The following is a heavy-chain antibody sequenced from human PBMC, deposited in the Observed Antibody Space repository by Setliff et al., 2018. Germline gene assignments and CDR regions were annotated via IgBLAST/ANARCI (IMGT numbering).Heavy chain of an antibody. J-gene: IGHJ4*02. CDR2: VYYSGIA. CDR1: GSSIRDGDY. D-gene: IGHD5-12*01. V-gene: IGHV4-59*01. Sequence: SETLSLTCSVSGSSIRDGDYWSWIRQPPGKGLEWIGYVYYSGIANYSPSLKSRLTISVDTSKNQFSLKLRSVTAADTAVYYCARGGTFRYFDYWGQGTPVTVSS. CDR3: ARGGTFRYFDY.